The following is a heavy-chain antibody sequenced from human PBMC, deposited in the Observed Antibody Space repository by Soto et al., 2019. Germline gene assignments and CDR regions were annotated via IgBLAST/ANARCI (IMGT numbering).Heavy chain of an antibody. Sequence: WGPLRLSSTAAGCTFSTYSMIWVRQAPGKGLEWISYISSSSTTIYYADSVKGRFTISRDNAKNSLHLQMNSLRAEDTAVYYCARYRYGSEFDYWGQGTLVTVSS. D-gene: IGHD3-10*01. J-gene: IGHJ4*02. CDR2: ISSSSTTI. CDR3: ARYRYGSEFDY. V-gene: IGHV3-48*01. CDR1: GCTFSTYS.